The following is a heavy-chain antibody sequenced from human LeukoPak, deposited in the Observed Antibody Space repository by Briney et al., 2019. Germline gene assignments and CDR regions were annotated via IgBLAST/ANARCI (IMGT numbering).Heavy chain of an antibody. CDR1: GGSISSYY. CDR2: IYYSGST. CDR3: ARGEMATDDAFDI. J-gene: IGHJ3*02. D-gene: IGHD5-24*01. Sequence: SETLSLTCTVSGGSISSYYWSWIRQPPGKGLEWIGYIYYSGSTNYNPSLKSRVTISVDTSKNQFFLKLSSVTAADTAVYYCARGEMATDDAFDIWGQGTMVTVSS. V-gene: IGHV4-59*01.